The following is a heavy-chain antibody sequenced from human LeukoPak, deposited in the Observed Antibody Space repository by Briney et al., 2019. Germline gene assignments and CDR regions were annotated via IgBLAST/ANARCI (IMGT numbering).Heavy chain of an antibody. CDR3: ARDPSGYFNY. V-gene: IGHV4-61*01. CDR2: IYYSGST. D-gene: IGHD3-22*01. Sequence: PSETLSLTCTVSGGSVSSGNYYWSWIRQPPGKGLDWIGYIYYSGSTNYNPSLKSRVTMSVDTSKNQFSLRLSSVTAADTAVYYCARDPSGYFNYWGQGTLATVSS. J-gene: IGHJ4*02. CDR1: GGSVSSGNYY.